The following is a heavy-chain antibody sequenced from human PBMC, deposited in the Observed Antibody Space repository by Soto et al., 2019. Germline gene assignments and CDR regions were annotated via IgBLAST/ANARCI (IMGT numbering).Heavy chain of an antibody. V-gene: IGHV1-18*01. Sequence: APVKGSRKASGYALTSYGSSWRRQAPGQGLEWMGWISAYNGNTNYAQKLQGRVTMTTDTSTSTAYMELRSLRSDDTAVYYCARAGFLEWLLGRSFDYWGQGTLVTVSS. CDR1: GYALTSYG. J-gene: IGHJ4*02. D-gene: IGHD3-3*01. CDR3: ARAGFLEWLLGRSFDY. CDR2: ISAYNGNT.